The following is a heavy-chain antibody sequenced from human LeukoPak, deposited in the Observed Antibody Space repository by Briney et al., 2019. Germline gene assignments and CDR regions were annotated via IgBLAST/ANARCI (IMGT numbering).Heavy chain of an antibody. V-gene: IGHV7-4-1*02. CDR1: TXTXYA. J-gene: IGHJ4*02. CDR2: INTNTGNP. Sequence: TXTXYAMNWVRQAPGQGLEWMGWINTNTGNPTYAQGFTGRIVFSLDTSVSTAYLQISRLKAEESAVCYCAXXXLXXVXKTDWGXGXLVTVSS. CDR3: AXXXLXXVXKTD.